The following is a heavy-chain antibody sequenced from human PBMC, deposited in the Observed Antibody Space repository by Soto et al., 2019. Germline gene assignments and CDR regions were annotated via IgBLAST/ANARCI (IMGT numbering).Heavy chain of an antibody. V-gene: IGHV2-5*02. J-gene: IGHJ4*02. CDR2: IYWDDDK. CDR1: GFSLSTSGVG. Sequence: QITLKESGPTLVKPTQTLTLTCTFSGFSLSTSGVGVGWIRQPPGKALEWLALIYWDDDKRYSPSLKSRLTLTKDTSNNRVVLTLTNMDPVDTATYYCAHRRHYDSSGYYDLVFDYWGQGTLVTVSS. D-gene: IGHD3-22*01. CDR3: AHRRHYDSSGYYDLVFDY.